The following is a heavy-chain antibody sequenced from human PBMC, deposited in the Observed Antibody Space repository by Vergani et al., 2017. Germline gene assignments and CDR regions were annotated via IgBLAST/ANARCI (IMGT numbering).Heavy chain of an antibody. CDR1: GYTFTGYY. Sequence: QVQLVQSGAEVKKPGASVKVSCKASGYTFTGYYMHWVRQAPGQGLEWMGWINPNSGGTNYAQKFQGRVTMTRDTSIGAASMELSRLRSDDTAVYYCARDIKVPAGKDYYDSSGSKDAFDIWGQGTMVTVSS. J-gene: IGHJ3*02. D-gene: IGHD3-22*01. CDR2: INPNSGGT. CDR3: ARDIKVPAGKDYYDSSGSKDAFDI. V-gene: IGHV1-2*02.